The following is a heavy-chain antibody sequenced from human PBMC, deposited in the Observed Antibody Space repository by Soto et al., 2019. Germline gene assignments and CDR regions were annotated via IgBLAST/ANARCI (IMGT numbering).Heavy chain of an antibody. Sequence: ASVKVSCKASGYTFTGYYMHWVRQAPGQGLEWMGWINPNSGGTNYAQKIQGWVTMTRDTSISTAYMELSRLRSDDTAVYYCASDLNEVWSYCSGGSCYSWFDPWGQGTLVTVSS. V-gene: IGHV1-2*04. CDR2: INPNSGGT. J-gene: IGHJ5*02. CDR1: GYTFTGYY. D-gene: IGHD2-15*01. CDR3: ASDLNEVWSYCSGGSCYSWFDP.